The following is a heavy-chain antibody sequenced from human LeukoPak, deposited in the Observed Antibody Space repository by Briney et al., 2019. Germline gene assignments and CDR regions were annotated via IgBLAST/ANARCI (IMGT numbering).Heavy chain of an antibody. CDR2: IYYTGST. J-gene: IGHJ4*02. V-gene: IGHV4-59*08. CDR3: VRRVRYFGQNDY. CDR1: GASMSDYY. D-gene: IGHD3-9*01. Sequence: SETLSLTCSVSGASMSDYYWSWIRQPPGKGLEWIGYIYYTGSTNYNPSLKSRVTMSVDTSKNQISLKLSSVTAADSAVYYCVRRVRYFGQNDYWGQGTLVTVSS.